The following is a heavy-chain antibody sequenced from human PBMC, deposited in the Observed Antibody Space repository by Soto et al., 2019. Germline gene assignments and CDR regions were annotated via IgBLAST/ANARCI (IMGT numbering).Heavy chain of an antibody. D-gene: IGHD4-17*01. J-gene: IGHJ6*03. CDR3: ARGPLLTTVTTDLYYYYCYMDV. V-gene: IGHV4-31*03. CDR2: IYYSGST. Sequence: TSETLSLTCTVSGGSTSSGGYYWSRIRQHPGKGLEWIGYIYYSGSTYYNPSLKSRVTISVDTSKNQFSLKLSSVTAADTAVYYCARGPLLTTVTTDLYYYYCYMDVWGKGTTVTVSS. CDR1: GGSTSSGGYY.